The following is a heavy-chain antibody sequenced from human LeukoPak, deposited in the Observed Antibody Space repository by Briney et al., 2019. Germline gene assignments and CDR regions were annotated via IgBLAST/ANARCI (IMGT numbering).Heavy chain of an antibody. Sequence: GGSLRLSFAASGFTFSSYAMSWIRQAPGKGLEWVAAISGSGGSTYYADSVRGRFTISGDNSKNTLYLQMNSLRADDTAVYYYAKDRAGGGGHDDAFDIWGQGTMVTVSS. D-gene: IGHD4-23*01. CDR2: ISGSGGST. CDR1: GFTFSSYA. V-gene: IGHV3-23*01. CDR3: AKDRAGGGGHDDAFDI. J-gene: IGHJ3*02.